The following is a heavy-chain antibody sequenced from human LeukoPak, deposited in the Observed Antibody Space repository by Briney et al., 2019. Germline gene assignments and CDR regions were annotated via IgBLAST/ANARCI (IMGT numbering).Heavy chain of an antibody. Sequence: GGTLRLSCAASGFTFSSYGMSWVRQAPGKGLEWVSAISGSGGSTYYADSVKGRFTISRDNSKNTLYLQLNSLRGDDTAVYYCAKDFGDYGYFDYWGQGTLVTVSS. D-gene: IGHD4-17*01. CDR3: AKDFGDYGYFDY. CDR2: ISGSGGST. J-gene: IGHJ4*02. CDR1: GFTFSSYG. V-gene: IGHV3-23*01.